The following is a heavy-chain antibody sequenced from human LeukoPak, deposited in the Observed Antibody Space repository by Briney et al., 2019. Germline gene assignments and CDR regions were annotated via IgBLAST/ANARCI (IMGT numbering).Heavy chain of an antibody. D-gene: IGHD2-8*01. V-gene: IGHV4-4*07. CDR1: GGSISSEY. CDR2: IYTSGST. CDR3: ARDGYCTNGVCTGGAFDI. Sequence: PSETLSLTCTVSGGSISSEYWSWIRQPAGKGLEWIGRIYTSGSTNYNPSLKSRVTMSVDTSKNQFSLKLSSVTAADTAVYYCARDGYCTNGVCTGGAFDIWGQGTMVTVSS. J-gene: IGHJ3*02.